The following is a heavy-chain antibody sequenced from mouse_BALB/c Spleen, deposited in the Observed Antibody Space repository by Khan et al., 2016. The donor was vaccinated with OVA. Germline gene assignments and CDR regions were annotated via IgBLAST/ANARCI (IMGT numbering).Heavy chain of an antibody. CDR2: ISPGSGNT. V-gene: IGHV1-77*01. CDR3: DREWGSWFPY. CDR1: GYIFIDYN. Sequence: QVQLKQSGTELARPGASVKLSCKASGYIFIDYNINWVKQRTGQGLEWIGEISPGSGNTYYNEKFKGKATLTADKSSSTTYLQLSSLTSEDSAVYFCDREWGSWFPYWGQGTLVTVSA. J-gene: IGHJ3*01. D-gene: IGHD1-3*01.